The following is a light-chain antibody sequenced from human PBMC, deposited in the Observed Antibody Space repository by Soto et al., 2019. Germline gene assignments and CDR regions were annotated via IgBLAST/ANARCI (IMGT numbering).Light chain of an antibody. CDR3: QQYGSSTYT. CDR1: QSVSRSY. CDR2: GAS. Sequence: EIVLTQSPGTVSLSPGERATLSCRASQSVSRSYLAWYQLKPGQAPRLLIYGASSRATGIPDRFSGSGSGTDFTLTISRLGPEDFAVYYCQQYGSSTYTFGQGTKLEIK. V-gene: IGKV3-20*01. J-gene: IGKJ2*01.